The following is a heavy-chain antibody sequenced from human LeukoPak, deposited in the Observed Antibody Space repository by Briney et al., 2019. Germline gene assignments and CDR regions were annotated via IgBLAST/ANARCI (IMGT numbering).Heavy chain of an antibody. CDR3: ARVGAGYYYDY. J-gene: IGHJ4*02. V-gene: IGHV3-72*01. CDR1: GFTFSDHY. CDR2: TRNKANSYTT. Sequence: PGGSLRLSCAASGFTFSDHYIDWVRQAPGKGLEWVGRTRNKANSYTTEYAASVKGRFTISRDDSKNSLYLRMNSLKTEDTAVYYCARVGAGYYYDYWGQGTLVTVSS. D-gene: IGHD1-26*01.